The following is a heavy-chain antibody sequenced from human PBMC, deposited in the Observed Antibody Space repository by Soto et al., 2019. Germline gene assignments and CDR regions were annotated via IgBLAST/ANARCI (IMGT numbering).Heavy chain of an antibody. J-gene: IGHJ4*02. D-gene: IGHD6-6*01. V-gene: IGHV4-34*01. Sequence: PSETLSLTCAVYGGSFSGYYWSWIRQPPGKGLEWIGEINHSGGTNYNPSLKSRVTISVDTSKNQFSLKLSSVTAADTAVYYCARDLGRVIAARYFDYWGQGTLVTVSS. CDR3: ARDLGRVIAARYFDY. CDR1: GGSFSGYY. CDR2: INHSGGT.